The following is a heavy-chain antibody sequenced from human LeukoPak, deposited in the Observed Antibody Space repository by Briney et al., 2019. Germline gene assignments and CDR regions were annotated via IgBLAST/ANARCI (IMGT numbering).Heavy chain of an antibody. CDR2: IKSKTDGGTT. CDR3: TTHFRPYGSGCYSLFDY. D-gene: IGHD3-10*01. J-gene: IGHJ4*02. V-gene: IGHV3-15*01. CDR1: GFTFSNAW. Sequence: GGSLRLSCAASGFTFSNAWMSWVRQAPGKGLEWVGRIKSKTDGGTTDYAAPVKGRFTISRDDSKNTLYLQMNSLKTEDTAVYYCTTHFRPYGSGCYSLFDYWGQGTLVTVSS.